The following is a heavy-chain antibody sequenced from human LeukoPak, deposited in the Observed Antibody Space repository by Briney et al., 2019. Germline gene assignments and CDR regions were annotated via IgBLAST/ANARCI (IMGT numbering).Heavy chain of an antibody. V-gene: IGHV1-69*13. CDR3: ARIGYSYGYFFDY. J-gene: IGHJ4*02. CDR1: GYTFTSYD. CDR2: IIPIFGTA. Sequence: SVKVSCKASGYTFTSYDINWVRQAPGQGLEWMGGIIPIFGTANYAQKFQGRVTITADESTSTAYMELSSLRSEDTAVYYCARIGYSYGYFFDYWGQGTLVTVSS. D-gene: IGHD5-18*01.